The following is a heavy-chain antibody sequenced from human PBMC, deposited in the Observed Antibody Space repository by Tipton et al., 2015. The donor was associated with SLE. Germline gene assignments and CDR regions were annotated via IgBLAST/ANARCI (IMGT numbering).Heavy chain of an antibody. J-gene: IGHJ6*02. Sequence: TLSLTCSVSGGSINSHYWIWIRQPPGKGLEWIGYISYGGGTNYNPSLKSRVTISVDTAKNQFSLKLTSVTAADTAVYYCARGMVTWRGAIVGVDVWGQGTTVNVSS. CDR1: GGSINSHY. V-gene: IGHV4-59*08. D-gene: IGHD2-21*02. CDR2: ISYGGGT. CDR3: ARGMVTWRGAIVGVDV.